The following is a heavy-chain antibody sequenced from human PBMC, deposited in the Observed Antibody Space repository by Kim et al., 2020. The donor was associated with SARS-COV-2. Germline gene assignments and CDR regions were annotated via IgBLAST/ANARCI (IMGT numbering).Heavy chain of an antibody. J-gene: IGHJ4*02. CDR1: GFTFSSYA. CDR3: ARMGFGDGYNYLDY. Sequence: GGSLRLSCAASGFTFSSYAMHWVRQAPGKGLEWVAVISYDGSNKYYADSVKGRFTISRDNSKNTLYLQMNSLRAEDTAVYYCARMGFGDGYNYLDYWGQG. V-gene: IGHV3-30*04. D-gene: IGHD5-12*01. CDR2: ISYDGSNK.